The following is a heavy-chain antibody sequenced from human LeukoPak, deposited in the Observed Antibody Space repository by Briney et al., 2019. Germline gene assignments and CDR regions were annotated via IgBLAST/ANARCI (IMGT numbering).Heavy chain of an antibody. D-gene: IGHD2-15*01. Sequence: RASVKVSCKASGYTFTSYAMNWVRQAPGQGLEWMGWINTNTGNPTYAQGFTGRFVFSLDTSVSTAYLQISSLKAEDTAVYYCATWTFFRDCSGGTCYNWGQGTLVTVSS. V-gene: IGHV7-4-1*02. CDR3: ATWTFFRDCSGGTCYN. CDR1: GYTFTSYA. J-gene: IGHJ4*02. CDR2: INTNTGNP.